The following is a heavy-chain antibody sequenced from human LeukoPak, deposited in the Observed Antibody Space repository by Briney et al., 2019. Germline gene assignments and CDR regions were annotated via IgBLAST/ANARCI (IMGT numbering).Heavy chain of an antibody. CDR1: GFFFDDYG. V-gene: IGHV3-9*01. J-gene: IGHJ6*02. Sequence: PGRSLRLSCAASGFFFDDYGMHWVRQVPGKGLEWVSGISWQSNTRKYADSVRGRFTISRDNAKNSLYLKMNSLKLEDTALYYCVRDRDFWSGLDVWGQGTMVTVS. CDR2: ISWQSNTR. CDR3: VRDRDFWSGLDV. D-gene: IGHD3-3*01.